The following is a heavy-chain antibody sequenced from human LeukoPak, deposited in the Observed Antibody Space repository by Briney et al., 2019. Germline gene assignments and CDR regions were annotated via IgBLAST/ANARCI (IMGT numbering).Heavy chain of an antibody. Sequence: GGSLRLSCAASGFTFSNAWMSWVRQAPGKGLEWVGRIKSKTDGGTTDYAAPVKGRFTISRDDSKSTLYLRMNSLKTEDTAVYYCSIRNWKGAFDVWGQGTMITVSA. J-gene: IGHJ3*01. CDR2: IKSKTDGGTT. CDR1: GFTFSNAW. V-gene: IGHV3-15*01. CDR3: SIRNWKGAFDV. D-gene: IGHD1-14*01.